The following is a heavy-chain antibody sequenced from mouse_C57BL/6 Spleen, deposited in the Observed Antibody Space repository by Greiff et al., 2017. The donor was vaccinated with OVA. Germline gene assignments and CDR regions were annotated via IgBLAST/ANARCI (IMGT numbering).Heavy chain of an antibody. Sequence: VQLQQSGPELVKPGASVKISCKASGYTFTDYYMNWVKPSHGKSLEWIGDINPNNGGASYNQKFKGKATLTVDKSSSTAYMELRSLTSEDSAVYYCARGGSGYAMDYWGQGTSVTVSS. CDR2: INPNNGGA. J-gene: IGHJ4*01. V-gene: IGHV1-26*01. D-gene: IGHD3-2*02. CDR1: GYTFTDYY. CDR3: ARGGSGYAMDY.